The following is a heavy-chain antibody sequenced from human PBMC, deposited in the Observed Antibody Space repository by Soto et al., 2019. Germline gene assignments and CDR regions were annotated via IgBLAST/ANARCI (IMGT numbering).Heavy chain of an antibody. CDR1: GFTFSSYG. D-gene: IGHD6-13*01. J-gene: IGHJ4*02. CDR2: ISYDGSNK. V-gene: IGHV3-30*18. Sequence: QVQLVESGGGVVQPGRSLRLSCAASGFTFSSYGMHWVRQAPGKGLEWVAVISYDGSNKYYADSVKGRVTISRDNSKNTLYLQMNSLRAEDTAVYYCAKETHWGSSLDYWGQGTLVTVSS. CDR3: AKETHWGSSLDY.